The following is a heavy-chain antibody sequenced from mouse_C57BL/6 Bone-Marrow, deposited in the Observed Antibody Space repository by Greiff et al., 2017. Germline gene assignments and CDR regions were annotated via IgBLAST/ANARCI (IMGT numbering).Heavy chain of an antibody. Sequence: EVKLEESGPGLVKPSQSLSLTCSVTGYSITSGYYWNWIRQFPGNKLEWMGYISYDGSNNYNPSLKNRISITRDTSKNQFFLKLNSVTTEDTATYYCARHYYYGTMDYWGQGTSVTVSS. CDR3: ARHYYYGTMDY. CDR1: GYSITSGYY. CDR2: ISYDGSN. D-gene: IGHD1-1*01. V-gene: IGHV3-6*01. J-gene: IGHJ4*01.